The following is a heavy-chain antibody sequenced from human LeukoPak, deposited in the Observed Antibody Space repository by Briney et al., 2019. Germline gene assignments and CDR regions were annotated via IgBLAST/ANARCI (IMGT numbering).Heavy chain of an antibody. CDR2: ISSSSSPI. D-gene: IGHD3-22*01. J-gene: IGHJ3*02. CDR1: GFTFSSYS. V-gene: IGHV3-48*01. CDR3: ARDHHRRLYDSQARDTFDI. Sequence: GGSLRLSCAASGFTFSSYSMDWVRQAPGKGLEGVSYISSSSSPIYYADSVKGRFAISRDNAKNSLYLQMNSLRAEDTAVYYCARDHHRRLYDSQARDTFDIWGQGTMVTVSS.